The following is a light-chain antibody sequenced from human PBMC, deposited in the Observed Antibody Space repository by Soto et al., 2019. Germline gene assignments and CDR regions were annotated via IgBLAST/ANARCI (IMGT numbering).Light chain of an antibody. CDR3: ASWDDSLNGHV. Sequence: QSVLTQPPSASGTPGQRVTVSCSGSSSNIASNTVNWYQQLPGTAPKLLIYSNDQRPSGVPDRFSAYKSGTSASLAISGLQSEDEAYYYCASWDDSLNGHVFGTGTKVTVL. CDR2: SND. J-gene: IGLJ1*01. CDR1: SSNIASNT. V-gene: IGLV1-44*01.